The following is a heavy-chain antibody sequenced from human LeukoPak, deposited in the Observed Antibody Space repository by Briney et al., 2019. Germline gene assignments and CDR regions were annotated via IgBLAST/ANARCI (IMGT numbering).Heavy chain of an antibody. CDR2: IYYSGST. J-gene: IGHJ6*02. D-gene: IGHD2-2*01. CDR3: ARLSCSSTSCYYYYGMDV. Sequence: SETLSRTCTVSGGSISSYYWSWIRQPPGKGLEWIGCIYYSGSTNYNPSLKSRVTISVDTSKNQFSLKLSSVTAADTAVYYCARLSCSSTSCYYYYGMDVWGQGTTVTVSS. CDR1: GGSISSYY. V-gene: IGHV4-59*08.